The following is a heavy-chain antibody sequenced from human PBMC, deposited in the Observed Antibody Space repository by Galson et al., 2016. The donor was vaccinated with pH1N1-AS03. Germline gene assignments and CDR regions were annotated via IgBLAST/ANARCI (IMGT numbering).Heavy chain of an antibody. CDR1: DYDFNKYG. CDR2: ISSDSSQT. CDR3: ARGSGTSATTSLPY. J-gene: IGHJ4*02. Sequence: SVKVSCKASDYDFNKYGITWVRQAPGQGLEWVGWISSDSSQTKSAQIVQDRVTLTTDTSTSTAYLEMRSLRSDDTAVYYCARGSGTSATTSLPYWGQGTLVTVSS. D-gene: IGHD2-15*01. V-gene: IGHV1-18*01.